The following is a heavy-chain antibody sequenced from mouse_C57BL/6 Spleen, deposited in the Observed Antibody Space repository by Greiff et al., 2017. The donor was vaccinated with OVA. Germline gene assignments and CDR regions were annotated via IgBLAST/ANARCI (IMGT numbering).Heavy chain of an antibody. Sequence: VQLVESGAELAKPGASVKLSCKASGYTFTSYWMHWVKQRPGQGLEWIGYINPSSGYTKYNQKFKDKATLTADKSSSTAYMQLSSLTYEDSAVYYCARETFITTVGFDYWGQGTTLTVSS. CDR3: ARETFITTVGFDY. CDR1: GYTFTSYW. J-gene: IGHJ2*01. D-gene: IGHD1-1*01. CDR2: INPSSGYT. V-gene: IGHV1-7*01.